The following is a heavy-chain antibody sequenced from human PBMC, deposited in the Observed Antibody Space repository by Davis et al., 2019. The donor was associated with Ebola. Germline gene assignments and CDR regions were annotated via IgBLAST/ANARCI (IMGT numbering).Heavy chain of an antibody. V-gene: IGHV3-30*18. CDR1: GFTFSSYG. J-gene: IGHJ4*02. D-gene: IGHD6-19*01. CDR2: ISYDGSNK. CDR3: AKDGNGGWYSFDY. Sequence: GESLKISCAASGFTFSSYGMHWVRQAPGKGLEWVAVISYDGSNKYYADSVKGRFTISRDNSKNTLYLQMNSLRAEDTAVYYCAKDGNGGWYSFDYWGQGTLVTVSS.